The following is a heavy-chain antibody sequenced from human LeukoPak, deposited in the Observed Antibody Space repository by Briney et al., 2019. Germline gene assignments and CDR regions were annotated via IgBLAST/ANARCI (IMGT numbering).Heavy chain of an antibody. J-gene: IGHJ2*01. V-gene: IGHV4-61*01. CDR3: AREVRPMKWYFDL. CDR2: VYFSGST. CDR1: GGSVTSGTFY. Sequence: PSETLSLTCSVSGGSVTSGTFYWSWIRQPPGKGLEWIGYVYFSGSTNHNPSLKSRATISMDTSKSQFSLRLNSVTPADTAVYYCAREVRPMKWYFDLWGRGTLVTVSS.